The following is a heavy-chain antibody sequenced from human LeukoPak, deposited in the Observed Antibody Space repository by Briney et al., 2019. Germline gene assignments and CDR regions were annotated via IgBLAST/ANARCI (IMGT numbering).Heavy chain of an antibody. J-gene: IGHJ3*02. CDR2: ISSSSSYI. V-gene: IGHV3-21*01. CDR3: AREGWEMATHSAFDI. D-gene: IGHD5-24*01. Sequence: GGSLRLSCADSGFTFSSYSMNWVRQAPGKGLEWVSSISSSSSYIYYADSVKGRFTISRDNAKNSLYLQMNSLRAEDTAVYYCAREGWEMATHSAFDIWGQGTMVTVSS. CDR1: GFTFSSYS.